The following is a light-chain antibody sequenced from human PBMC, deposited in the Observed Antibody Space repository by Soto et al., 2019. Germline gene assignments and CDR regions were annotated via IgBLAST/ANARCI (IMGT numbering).Light chain of an antibody. J-gene: IGLJ3*02. CDR3: QTWATGIRV. CDR2: LNSDGSH. V-gene: IGLV4-69*01. Sequence: QLVLTQSPSASASLGASVKLTCTLSRGHSNYAIAWHQQQPEKGPRYLMNLNSDGSHTKGDGIPDRFSGSSSGAERYLTISSLQSEDEADYYCQTWATGIRVFGGGAKLTVL. CDR1: RGHSNYA.